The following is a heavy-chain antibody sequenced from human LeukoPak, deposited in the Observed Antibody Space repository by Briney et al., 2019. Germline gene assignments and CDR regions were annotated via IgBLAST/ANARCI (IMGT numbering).Heavy chain of an antibody. CDR1: GFTFSSYG. CDR2: IRYDGSNK. CDR3: AKSLWFGGLRGAYFDY. D-gene: IGHD3-10*01. J-gene: IGHJ4*02. V-gene: IGHV3-30*02. Sequence: PGGSLSLSCAASGFTFSSYGMHWVRQAPSKGLEWMAFIRYDGSNKYYADSVKSRFTISRVNSKNTLYLQMDSLRAEDRAVYYCAKSLWFGGLRGAYFDYWGQGTLVTVSS.